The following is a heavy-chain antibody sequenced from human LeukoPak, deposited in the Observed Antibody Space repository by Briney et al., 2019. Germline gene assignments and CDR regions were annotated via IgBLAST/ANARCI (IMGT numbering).Heavy chain of an antibody. Sequence: ASVTVSFTASGFIFTMSAVQWVRQARGQRLEWIGWIVVGSGNTNYAQKFQERVTMTRDMSTGTAYMELSSLRSEDTAVYYCAAGNYYDSSGYYPCAFDIWGQGTMVTVSS. D-gene: IGHD3-22*01. CDR2: IVVGSGNT. CDR3: AAGNYYDSSGYYPCAFDI. V-gene: IGHV1-58*01. CDR1: GFIFTMSA. J-gene: IGHJ3*02.